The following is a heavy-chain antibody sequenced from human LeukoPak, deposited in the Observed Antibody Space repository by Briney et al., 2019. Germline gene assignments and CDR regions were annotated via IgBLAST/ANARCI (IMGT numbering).Heavy chain of an antibody. CDR3: AREQSGTRGWYTVDY. Sequence: GGSLRLSCAASGFTFSTYAITWVRQGPGKGLEWVSAIRPDGDRTYYANSVRGRFTISRDNSKDTVYLQINGLRVEGTAVYYCAREQSGTRGWYTVDYWGQGTLVTVSS. J-gene: IGHJ4*02. D-gene: IGHD6-19*01. CDR2: IRPDGDRT. V-gene: IGHV3-23*01. CDR1: GFTFSTYA.